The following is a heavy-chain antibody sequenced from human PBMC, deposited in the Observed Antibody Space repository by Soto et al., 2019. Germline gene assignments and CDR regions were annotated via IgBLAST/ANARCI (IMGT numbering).Heavy chain of an antibody. CDR2: INHSGST. CDR3: ARGPFYFFFWGSYYPPPRSYSGMDA. J-gene: IGHJ6*02. Sequence: PSETLSLTCAVYGGSFSGYYWSWIRQPPGKGLEWIGEINHSGSTNYNPSLKSRVTISVDTSKNQFSLKLSSVTAADTAVYYCARGPFYFFFWGSYYPPPRSYSGMDARGRGTAVPIS. CDR1: GGSFSGYY. V-gene: IGHV4-34*01. D-gene: IGHD3-16*01.